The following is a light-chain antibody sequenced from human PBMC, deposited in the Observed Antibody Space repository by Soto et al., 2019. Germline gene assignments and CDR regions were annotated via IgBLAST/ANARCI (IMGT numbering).Light chain of an antibody. CDR3: SSYAGYSTSVV. CDR2: EAN. V-gene: IGLV2-23*01. Sequence: QSALTQPASVSGSPGQSITISCTGTSSDVGSYNLVSWYQQHPGKAPKLMIYEANKRPSGVSNRFSGSKSGNTASLTISGLQPEVEAEYHCSSYAGYSTSVVFGGGTKVTVL. CDR1: SSDVGSYNL. J-gene: IGLJ2*01.